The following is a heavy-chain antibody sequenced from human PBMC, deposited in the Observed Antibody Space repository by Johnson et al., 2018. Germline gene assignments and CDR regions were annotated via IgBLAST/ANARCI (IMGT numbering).Heavy chain of an antibody. V-gene: IGHV3-11*01. Sequence: QVQLVQSGGGLVKPGESLRLSCAASGFTFSDYYMTWIRPAPGRGLEWVSYISSSGSTIYYADSVKGRFTISRDNAKNSLFLQMNSLRAEDTAVYYCARKGAGYTSSWYYFQHWGQGTLVTVSS. D-gene: IGHD6-13*01. CDR2: ISSSGSTI. CDR3: ARKGAGYTSSWYYFQH. CDR1: GFTFSDYY. J-gene: IGHJ1*01.